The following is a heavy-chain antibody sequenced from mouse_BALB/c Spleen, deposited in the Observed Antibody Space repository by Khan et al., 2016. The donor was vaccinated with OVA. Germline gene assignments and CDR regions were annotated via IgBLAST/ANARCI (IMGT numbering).Heavy chain of an antibody. CDR2: IDPSNSET. CDR3: ARSGYAAFAY. J-gene: IGHJ3*01. CDR1: GYTFTSYW. Sequence: QVQLKQSGPELVRPGTSVKVSCKASGYTFTSYWMNWVKQRPGQGLEWVGMIDPSNSETNLNQKFKDKATLSEDKSSNTAYMQLSSLTSEDSAVYYCARSGYAAFAYWGQGTLVTVSA. D-gene: IGHD2-14*01. V-gene: IGHV1-74*01.